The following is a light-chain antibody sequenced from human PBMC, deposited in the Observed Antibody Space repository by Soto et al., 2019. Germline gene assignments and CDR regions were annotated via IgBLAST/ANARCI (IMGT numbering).Light chain of an antibody. V-gene: IGKV2-28*01. J-gene: IGKJ1*01. CDR2: FGS. CDR1: QSLLQSNGYNY. CDR3: MQSQQTPPT. Sequence: DIVMTQSPLSLPVTPGEPASISCSSSQSLLQSNGYNYLDWYLQKPGQSPQLLIFFGSYRASGVPDRFSGSGSGTDFTLKIRSVEAEDVGIYDFMQSQQTPPTFGQGTRVEI.